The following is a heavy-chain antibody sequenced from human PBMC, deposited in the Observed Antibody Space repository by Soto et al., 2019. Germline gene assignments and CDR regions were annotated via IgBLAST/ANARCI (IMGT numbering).Heavy chain of an antibody. D-gene: IGHD6-13*01. CDR3: ARSSQLSRLFDY. CDR1: GGSIGSYY. V-gene: IGHV4-59*01. J-gene: IGHJ4*02. CDR2: IYYTGST. Sequence: SETLSLTCTVSGGSIGSYYWTWIRQPPGKGLEWIGHIYYTGSTNYNLSLKSRVTISVDTSKNQFTLNLSSVTAADTAVYYCARSSQLSRLFDYWGQGTLVTVSS.